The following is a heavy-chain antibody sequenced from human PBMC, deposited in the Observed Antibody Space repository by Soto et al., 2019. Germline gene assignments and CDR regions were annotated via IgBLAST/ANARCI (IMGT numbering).Heavy chain of an antibody. CDR2: IYYSGST. CDR3: ARTAGRDYSGYDC. J-gene: IGHJ6*04. Sequence: PSETLSLTCTVSGGSISSYYWSWIRQPPGKGLEWIGYIYYSGSTNYNPSLKSRVTISVDTSKNQFSLKLSSVTAADTAVYYCARTAGRDYSGYDCWGKGTTVTVSS. D-gene: IGHD5-12*01. V-gene: IGHV4-59*01. CDR1: GGSISSYY.